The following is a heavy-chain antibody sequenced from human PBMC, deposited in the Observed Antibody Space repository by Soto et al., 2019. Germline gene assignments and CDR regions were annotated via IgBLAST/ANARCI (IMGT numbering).Heavy chain of an antibody. Sequence: QTGGSLRLSCAASGFTFSSYGMHWVRQAPGKGLEWVAVISYDGSNKYYADSVKGRFTISRDNSKNTLYLQMNSLRAEDTAVYYCANGPGGSGWYVTPVDYWGQGTLVTVSS. D-gene: IGHD6-19*01. J-gene: IGHJ4*02. V-gene: IGHV3-30*18. CDR3: ANGPGGSGWYVTPVDY. CDR2: ISYDGSNK. CDR1: GFTFSSYG.